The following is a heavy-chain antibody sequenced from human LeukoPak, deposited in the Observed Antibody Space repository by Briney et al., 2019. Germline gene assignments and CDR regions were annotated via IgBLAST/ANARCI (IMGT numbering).Heavy chain of an antibody. V-gene: IGHV3-74*01. CDR1: GFTFSSYW. Sequence: PGGSLRLSCAASGFTFSSYWMHWVRQAPGKGLVWVSRINSDGSSTSYADSVKGRSTISRDNAKNTLYLRMNSLRAEDTAVYYCAREGDFWSVNHESFDYWGQGTLVTVSS. CDR3: AREGDFWSVNHESFDY. D-gene: IGHD3-3*01. J-gene: IGHJ4*02. CDR2: INSDGSST.